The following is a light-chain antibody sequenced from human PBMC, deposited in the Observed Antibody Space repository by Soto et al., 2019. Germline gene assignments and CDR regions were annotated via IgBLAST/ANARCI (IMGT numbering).Light chain of an antibody. J-gene: IGKJ4*01. V-gene: IGKV1-8*01. Sequence: AIRMTQSPSSFSASTGDRVTITCRASQGISSYLAWYQQKPGKAPKLLIYAASTLQSGVPSRFSGSGSGTYFTLTISCLQSEDFATYYCQQYYSYPTFGGGTKVEIK. CDR2: AAS. CDR3: QQYYSYPT. CDR1: QGISSY.